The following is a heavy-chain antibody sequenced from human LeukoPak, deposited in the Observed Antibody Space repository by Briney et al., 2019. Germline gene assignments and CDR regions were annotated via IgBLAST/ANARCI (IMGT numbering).Heavy chain of an antibody. Sequence: GGSLRLSCAASGFTFSSYWMSWVRQAPGKGPECVANINQDGSEKYYVDSVKGRFIISRDNAKNSLYLQMNSLRAEDTAVYYCAREILSSDYWGQGTLVTVSS. J-gene: IGHJ4*02. CDR2: INQDGSEK. CDR3: AREILSSDY. D-gene: IGHD3-3*01. V-gene: IGHV3-7*01. CDR1: GFTFSSYW.